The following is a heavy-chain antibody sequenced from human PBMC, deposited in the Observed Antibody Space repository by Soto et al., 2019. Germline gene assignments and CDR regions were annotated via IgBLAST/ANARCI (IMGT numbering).Heavy chain of an antibody. D-gene: IGHD1-1*01. CDR3: ARGAKLEPYYFDY. J-gene: IGHJ4*02. CDR2: IIPIFGTA. Sequence: ASVKVSCKASGGTFSSYAISWVRQAPGQGLEWMGGIIPIFGTANYAQKFQGRVTITADESMSTAYMELSSLRSEDTAVYYCARGAKLEPYYFDYWGQGTLVTVSS. V-gene: IGHV1-69*13. CDR1: GGTFSSYA.